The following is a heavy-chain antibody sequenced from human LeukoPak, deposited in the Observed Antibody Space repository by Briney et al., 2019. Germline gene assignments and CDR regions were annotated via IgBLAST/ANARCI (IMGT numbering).Heavy chain of an antibody. CDR3: ARLGRPGAAAGYNWLDP. CDR2: IYYSGST. D-gene: IGHD6-13*01. CDR1: GGSISSSSYY. J-gene: IGHJ5*02. V-gene: IGHV4-39*01. Sequence: PSETLSLTCTVSGGSISSSSYYWGWIRQPPGKGLEWIGSIYYSGSTYYNPSLKSRVTVSVDTSKNQFSLKLSSVTAADTAVYYCARLGRPGAAAGYNWLDPWGQGTLVTASS.